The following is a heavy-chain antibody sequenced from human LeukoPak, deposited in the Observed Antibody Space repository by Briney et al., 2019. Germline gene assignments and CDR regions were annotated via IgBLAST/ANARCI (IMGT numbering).Heavy chain of an antibody. CDR1: GYTFTSYD. J-gene: IGHJ3*02. CDR2: MNPNSGNT. V-gene: IGHV1-8*01. Sequence: ASVKVSRTASGYTFTSYDINWVRHATGRGMEWMGWMNPNSGNTGYTQKFPGRVTMTRNTSISTAYMELSSLRSEDTAVYYCAREVDIWGQGTMVTVSS. CDR3: AREVDI.